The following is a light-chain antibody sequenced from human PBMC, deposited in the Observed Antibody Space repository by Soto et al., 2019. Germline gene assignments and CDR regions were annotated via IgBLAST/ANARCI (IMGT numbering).Light chain of an antibody. J-gene: IGKJ5*01. CDR1: QSVRSN. Sequence: IVLTQSPATLSVSPGERATLSCRASQSVRSNLACHQQRPGQAPRLLIDGASTRATGVPARFSGGGTGIEFTLTILSLQSEDFAVYWCQQYNNWPLTFGLGTRLEIK. V-gene: IGKV3D-15*01. CDR3: QQYNNWPLT. CDR2: GAS.